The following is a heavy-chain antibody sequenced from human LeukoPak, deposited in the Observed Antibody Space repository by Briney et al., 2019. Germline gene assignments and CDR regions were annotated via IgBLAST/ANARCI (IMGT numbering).Heavy chain of an antibody. V-gene: IGHV3-23*01. D-gene: IGHD6-19*01. CDR2: TRPDGDRT. Sequence: GWSLRLSCAASGFTFSTYAITWVRQGPGKGLEWVSATRPDGDRTYYANSVRGRSTISRDNSKDTVYLQINGLRVEDTAVYYCAREQSGTRGWYTVDCWGQGTLVTVSS. J-gene: IGHJ4*02. CDR1: GFTFSTYA. CDR3: AREQSGTRGWYTVDC.